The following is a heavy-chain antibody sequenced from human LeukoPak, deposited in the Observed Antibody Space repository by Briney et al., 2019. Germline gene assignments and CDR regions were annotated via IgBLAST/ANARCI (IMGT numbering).Heavy chain of an antibody. CDR2: ISGSGGST. CDR1: GFTFSSYA. CDR3: AKDGNRGGCSGSDY. Sequence: GGSLRLSCAASGFTFSSYAMSWVRQAPGKGLEWVSAISGSGGSTYYADSVKGRFTISRDNSKNTLYLQMNSLRAEDTAVYYCAKDGNRGGCSGSDYWGQGTLVTVSS. V-gene: IGHV3-23*01. J-gene: IGHJ4*02. D-gene: IGHD2-15*01.